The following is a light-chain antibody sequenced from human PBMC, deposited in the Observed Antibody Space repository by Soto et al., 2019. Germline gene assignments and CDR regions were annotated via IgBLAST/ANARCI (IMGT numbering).Light chain of an antibody. CDR1: QSVRST. CDR3: QQYDNWPRT. Sequence: EIVLPQSPGTLSLSPGESAPLSCRASQSVRSTFLAWSQQKPGQAPRLLIYGASTRAAGIPARFSGSGSGTEFTLTITSLQSEDFAVYYCQQYDNWPRTFGQGTKVDI. J-gene: IGKJ1*01. V-gene: IGKV3-15*01. CDR2: GAS.